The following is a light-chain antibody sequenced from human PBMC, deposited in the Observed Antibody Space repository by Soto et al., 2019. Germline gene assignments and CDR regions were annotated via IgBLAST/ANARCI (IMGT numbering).Light chain of an antibody. Sequence: DIQMTQSPSAMSASVGDRVTITCRASQGISNYLAWYQQKPGKAPELLIYAASTLQSGVPSRFSGSGSGTDFTLTISCLQSEDFATYYCQHYNSYSEAFGQGTKVDIK. CDR1: QGISNY. CDR2: AAS. CDR3: QHYNSYSEA. J-gene: IGKJ1*01. V-gene: IGKV1-16*01.